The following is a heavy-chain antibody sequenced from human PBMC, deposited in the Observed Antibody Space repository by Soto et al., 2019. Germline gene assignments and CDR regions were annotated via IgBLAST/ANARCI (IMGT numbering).Heavy chain of an antibody. J-gene: IGHJ6*02. CDR3: ARDDYGMDV. Sequence: PGGSLSLSFAASGFIFNTYAMHWVRQAPGKGLEWVALMSYDGSNEYYADSLKGRFTISRDDSKNTLSLQMNSLSAEDTAVYYCARDDYGMDVWGQGTTVTVSS. CDR2: MSYDGSNE. V-gene: IGHV3-30-3*01. CDR1: GFIFNTYA.